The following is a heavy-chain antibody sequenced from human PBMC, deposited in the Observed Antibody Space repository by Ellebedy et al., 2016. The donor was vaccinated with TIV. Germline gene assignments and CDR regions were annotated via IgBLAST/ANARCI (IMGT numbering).Heavy chain of an antibody. D-gene: IGHD3-10*01. V-gene: IGHV1-2*04. CDR2: INPNSGGT. J-gene: IGHJ3*02. CDR1: GYTFTSYD. CDR3: ARTIASMGYDAFDI. Sequence: ASVKVSCKASGYTFTSYDINWVRQATGQGLEWMGWINPNSGGTNYAQKFRGWVTMTRDTSISTAYMELSRLRSDDTAVYYCARTIASMGYDAFDIWGQGTMVTVSS.